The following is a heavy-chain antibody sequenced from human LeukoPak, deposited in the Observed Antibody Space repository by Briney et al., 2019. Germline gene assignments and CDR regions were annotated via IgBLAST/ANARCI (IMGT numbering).Heavy chain of an antibody. Sequence: PGGSLRLSCAASGFTFDDYAMHWVRQAPGKGLVWVSRINTDGSSTSYADSVKGRFTISRDNAKNTLYLQMSSLRAEDTAVYYCARAGRYCSSTSCYNYYYMDVWGKGTTVTVSS. CDR2: INTDGSST. D-gene: IGHD2-2*01. V-gene: IGHV3-74*01. J-gene: IGHJ6*03. CDR1: GFTFDDYA. CDR3: ARAGRYCSSTSCYNYYYMDV.